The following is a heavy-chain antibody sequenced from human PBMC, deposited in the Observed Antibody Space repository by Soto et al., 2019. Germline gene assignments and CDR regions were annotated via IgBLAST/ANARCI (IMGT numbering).Heavy chain of an antibody. CDR3: VRDLYGMDV. CDR2: IHKNGDTT. CDR1: GLTFSDLS. J-gene: IGHJ6*02. V-gene: IGHV3-64D*08. Sequence: GGSLRLSCSASGLTFSDLSMHWVRQAPGRELEYISVIHKNGDTTYFADSVKGRFTTSRDNSKNILYLQMSSLRPDDTAVYYCVRDLYGMDVWGQGTTVTVSS.